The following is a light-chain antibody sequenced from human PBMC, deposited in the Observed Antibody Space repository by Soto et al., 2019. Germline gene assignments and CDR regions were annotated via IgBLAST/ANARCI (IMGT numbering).Light chain of an antibody. J-gene: IGKJ4*01. CDR2: AAS. Sequence: DIQMTQSPSSVSASVGDTVIVTCRASQGITNWLAWYQQKPGKAPKLLIYAASSLQSGVPSRFNSSGYGTEFSLTISSMHPEDFATYYCPQANSIPLTCGGGTKVEIK. CDR3: PQANSIPLT. CDR1: QGITNW. V-gene: IGKV1D-12*01.